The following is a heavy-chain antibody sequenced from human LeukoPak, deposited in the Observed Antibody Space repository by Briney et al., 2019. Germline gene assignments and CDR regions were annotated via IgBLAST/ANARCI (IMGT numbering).Heavy chain of an antibody. J-gene: IGHJ3*02. V-gene: IGHV1-18*01. D-gene: IGHD3-22*01. CDR3: ARDLYYDSSGYYLVAFDI. CDR1: GYTFTSYG. CDR2: ISAYNGNT. Sequence: ASVKVSCKASGYTFTSYGISWVRQAPGQGLEWMGWISAYNGNTNYAQKLQGRVTMTTDTSTSTAYMELRSLRSDDTAVYYCARDLYYDSSGYYLVAFDIWGQGTMVTVSS.